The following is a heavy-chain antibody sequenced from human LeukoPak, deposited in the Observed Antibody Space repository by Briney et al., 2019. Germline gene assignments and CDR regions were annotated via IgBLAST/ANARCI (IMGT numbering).Heavy chain of an antibody. J-gene: IGHJ4*02. CDR3: ARDRHRFRY. D-gene: IGHD3-16*01. Sequence: SETLSLTCTVSGGSISSHYWSWIRQPPGKGLEWVGYIYYSGSTNYNPSLTSRVTISVDTSKNQFSLKLSSVTAADTAVYYCARDRHRFRYWGQGTLVTVSS. CDR2: IYYSGST. V-gene: IGHV4-59*11. CDR1: GGSISSHY.